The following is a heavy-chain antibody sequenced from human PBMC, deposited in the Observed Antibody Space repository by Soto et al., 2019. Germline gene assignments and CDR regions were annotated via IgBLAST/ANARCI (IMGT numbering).Heavy chain of an antibody. CDR3: AKGYSSGWHSPLSS. CDR2: ITGSGDRT. D-gene: IGHD6-19*01. CDR1: GFNFSNYG. J-gene: IGHJ5*02. V-gene: IGHV3-23*01. Sequence: EVQLLESGGGLVQPGGSLRLSCAASGFNFSNYGVSWVRQAPGKGLECVSGITGSGDRTSYADSVKGRFTVSRDNSKTTLSLQMNSLRVEDTAIYYCAKGYSSGWHSPLSSWGQGTLVIVSS.